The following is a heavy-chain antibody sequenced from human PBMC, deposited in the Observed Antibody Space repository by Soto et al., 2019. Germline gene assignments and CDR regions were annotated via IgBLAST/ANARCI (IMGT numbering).Heavy chain of an antibody. Sequence: SVKVSCKASGFTFTSSAVQWVRQARGQRLEWIGWIVVGSGNTNYAQKFQERVTIIRDMSTSTAYMELSSLRSEDTAVYYCAAGPTSGGWYYYYGMDVWGQGTTVTVSS. D-gene: IGHD6-19*01. CDR1: GFTFTSSA. CDR3: AAGPTSGGWYYYYGMDV. J-gene: IGHJ6*02. V-gene: IGHV1-58*01. CDR2: IVVGSGNT.